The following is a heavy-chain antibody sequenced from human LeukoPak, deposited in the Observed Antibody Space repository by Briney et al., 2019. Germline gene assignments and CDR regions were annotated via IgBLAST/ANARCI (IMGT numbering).Heavy chain of an antibody. Sequence: SETLSLTCSVPGGSIRSSDDYWGWIRQPPGKGLEWIGTHSHSGSAYYNPSLRSRITMSLDTSENQLSLKLYSVTAADTAIYYCARYQTGTMFAVWGQGTLVTISS. J-gene: IGHJ4*02. V-gene: IGHV4-39*07. D-gene: IGHD1/OR15-1a*01. CDR3: ARYQTGTMFAV. CDR1: GGSIRSSDDY. CDR2: HSHSGSA.